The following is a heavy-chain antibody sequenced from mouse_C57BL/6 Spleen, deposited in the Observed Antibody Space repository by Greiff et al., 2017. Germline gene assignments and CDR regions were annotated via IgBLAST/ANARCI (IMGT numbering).Heavy chain of an antibody. CDR3: TYDYGSSPSYWYFDV. CDR2: IDPEHGDT. J-gene: IGHJ1*03. V-gene: IGHV14-4*01. CDR1: GFNIKDDY. D-gene: IGHD1-1*01. Sequence: EVQLQQSGAELVRPGASVKLSCTASGFNIKDDYMHWVKQRPEQGLEWVGWIDPEHGDTEYASKFQGKATITADTSSNTAYLQLSSLTSEDTAVSYCTYDYGSSPSYWYFDVWGTGTTVTVSS.